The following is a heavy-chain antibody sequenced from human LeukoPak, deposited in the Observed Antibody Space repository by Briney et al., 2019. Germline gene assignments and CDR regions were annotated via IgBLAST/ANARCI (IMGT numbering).Heavy chain of an antibody. D-gene: IGHD6-13*01. CDR1: GFSFNNYW. V-gene: IGHV3-74*01. CDR3: AKDRGIAAAGSRFDY. CDR2: INSPGSDT. J-gene: IGHJ4*02. Sequence: GGSLRLSCAASGFSFNNYWMHWVRQAPGKGLVWVSRINSPGSDTTYADSVKGRFTISRDNSKNTLYLQMNSLRAEDTAVYYCAKDRGIAAAGSRFDYWGQGTLVTVSS.